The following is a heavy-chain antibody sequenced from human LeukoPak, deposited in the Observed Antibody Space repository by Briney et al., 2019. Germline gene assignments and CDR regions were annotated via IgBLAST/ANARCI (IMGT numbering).Heavy chain of an antibody. CDR3: ARGGYCSGCSCRWFDP. V-gene: IGHV3-48*03. Sequence: GGSLRLSCAASGFTFSSYEMNWVRQAPGKGLEWVSYISSSGSTIYYADSVKGRFTISRDNAKNSLYLQMNSLRAEDTAVYYCARGGYCSGCSCRWFDPWGQGTLVTVSS. D-gene: IGHD2-15*01. CDR2: ISSSGSTI. CDR1: GFTFSSYE. J-gene: IGHJ5*02.